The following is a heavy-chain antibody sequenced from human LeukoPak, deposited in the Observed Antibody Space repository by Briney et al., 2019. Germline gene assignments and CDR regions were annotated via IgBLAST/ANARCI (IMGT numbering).Heavy chain of an antibody. Sequence: ASVKVSCKASGYTFTGYYMHWVRQAPGQGLEWMGWINPNSGGTNYAQKLQGRVTMTRDTSISTAYMELSRLRSDDTAVYYCARVGLCGGDCYYFDYWGQGTLVTVSS. D-gene: IGHD2-21*02. CDR3: ARVGLCGGDCYYFDY. CDR1: GYTFTGYY. J-gene: IGHJ4*02. V-gene: IGHV1-2*02. CDR2: INPNSGGT.